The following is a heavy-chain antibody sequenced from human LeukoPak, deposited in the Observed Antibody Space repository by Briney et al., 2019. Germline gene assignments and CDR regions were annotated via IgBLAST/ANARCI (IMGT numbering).Heavy chain of an antibody. V-gene: IGHV3-23*01. CDR2: ISGSGGST. CDR3: AKDLFAVTTATDY. CDR1: GLTFSSYA. J-gene: IGHJ4*02. Sequence: GGSLRLSCAASGLTFSSYAMSWVRQAPGKGLEWLSAISGSGGSTYYADSAKGRFTISRDNSKNTLYLQMNSLRAEDTAVYYCAKDLFAVTTATDYWGQGTLVTVSS. D-gene: IGHD4-17*01.